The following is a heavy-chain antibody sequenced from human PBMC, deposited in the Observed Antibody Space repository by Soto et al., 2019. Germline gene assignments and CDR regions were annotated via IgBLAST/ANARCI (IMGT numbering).Heavy chain of an antibody. Sequence: QVQLVESGGGVVQPGKSLRLSCAASGFTFRAYGMHWVRQAPGKGLEWVAVIWFDGSEEYYADSVKGRFTVSRDNSKNTAYLIVNNLRAEDTAVYYCARTHAQSSGSGRDFWGHGTLVTVSS. J-gene: IGHJ4*01. D-gene: IGHD3-22*01. CDR1: GFTFRAYG. V-gene: IGHV3-33*01. CDR3: ARTHAQSSGSGRDF. CDR2: IWFDGSEE.